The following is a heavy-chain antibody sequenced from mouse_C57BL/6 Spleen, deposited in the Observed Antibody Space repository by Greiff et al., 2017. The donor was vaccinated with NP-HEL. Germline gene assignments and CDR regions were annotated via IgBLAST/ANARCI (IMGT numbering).Heavy chain of an antibody. J-gene: IGHJ1*03. CDR3: ARVPITTVVYWYFDD. CDR2: IDPSDSET. V-gene: IGHV1-52*01. D-gene: IGHD1-1*01. Sequence: QVQLQQPGAELVRPGSSVKLSCKASGYTFTSYWMHWVKQRPIQGLEWIGNIDPSDSETHYNQKFKDKATLTVDKSSSTAYMQLSSLTSEDSADYYGARVPITTVVYWYFDDWGTGTTVTVSS. CDR1: GYTFTSYW.